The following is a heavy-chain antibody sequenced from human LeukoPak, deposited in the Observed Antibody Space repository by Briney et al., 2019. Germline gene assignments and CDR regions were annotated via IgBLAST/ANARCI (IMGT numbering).Heavy chain of an antibody. CDR1: GFTFSDYY. J-gene: IGHJ6*02. CDR3: ARDRKYSYGYELGYYYYGMDV. D-gene: IGHD5-18*01. V-gene: IGHV3-11*05. Sequence: GGSLRLSCAASGFTFSDYYVSWIRQAPGKGLEWVSYISSSSSYTNYADSVKGRFTISRDNAKNSLYLQMNSLRAEDTAVYYCARDRKYSYGYELGYYYYGMDVWGQGTTVTVSS. CDR2: ISSSSSYT.